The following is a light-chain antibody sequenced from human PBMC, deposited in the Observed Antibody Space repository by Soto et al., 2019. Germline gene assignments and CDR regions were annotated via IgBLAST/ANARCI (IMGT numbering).Light chain of an antibody. CDR2: RAS. CDR1: QSVSSSF. J-gene: IGKJ2*01. V-gene: IGKV3-20*01. Sequence: EIVLTQSPGTLSLSPGERATLSCRASQSVSSSFLAWYQQKPGQAPRLLIYRASSRATGIPDRFSGRGSGTDFNLTISRLEPEDFAVYYCQQYGRSPYTFGKGTKVEIK. CDR3: QQYGRSPYT.